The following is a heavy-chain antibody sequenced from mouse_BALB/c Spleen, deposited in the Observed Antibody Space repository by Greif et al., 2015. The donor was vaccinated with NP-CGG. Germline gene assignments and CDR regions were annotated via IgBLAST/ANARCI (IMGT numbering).Heavy chain of an antibody. V-gene: IGHV3-6*02. J-gene: IGHJ4*01. CDR3: ASFYDGYFYYAMDY. CDR2: ISYDGSN. CDR1: GYSITSGYY. Sequence: EVKLMESGPGLVKPSQSLSLTCSVTGYSITSGYYWNWIRQFPGNKLEWMGYISYDGSNNYNPSLKNRISITRDTSKNQFFLKLNSVTEDTATYYCASFYDGYFYYAMDYWGQGTSVTVSS. D-gene: IGHD2-3*01.